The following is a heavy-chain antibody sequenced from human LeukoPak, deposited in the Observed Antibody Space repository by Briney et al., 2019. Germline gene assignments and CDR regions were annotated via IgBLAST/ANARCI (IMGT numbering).Heavy chain of an antibody. Sequence: GGSLGLSCTASGFTFSSYWMNWVRQAPGKGLEWVANIKQDGSEKCYVDSVKGRFTISRDNAKKSLYLQMNSLRAEDTAVYYCARETEMANLDYWGQGTLVTVSS. CDR2: IKQDGSEK. D-gene: IGHD5-24*01. V-gene: IGHV3-7*04. CDR3: ARETEMANLDY. J-gene: IGHJ4*02. CDR1: GFTFSSYW.